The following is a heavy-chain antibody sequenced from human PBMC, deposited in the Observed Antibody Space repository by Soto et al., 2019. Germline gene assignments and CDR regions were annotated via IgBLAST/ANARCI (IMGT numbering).Heavy chain of an antibody. J-gene: IGHJ3*02. V-gene: IGHV3-7*04. D-gene: IGHD3-10*01. CDR3: ARADGATGGPFDI. CDR2: IKQDGSEK. Sequence: ESGGGLVQPGGSLRLSCAASGFTFSTYWMSWVRQAPGKGLEWVAIIKQDGSEKYYVDSVKGRFTISRDNAKNSLYLQMNSLRAEDTAVYYCARADGATGGPFDIWGQGTMVTVSS. CDR1: GFTFSTYW.